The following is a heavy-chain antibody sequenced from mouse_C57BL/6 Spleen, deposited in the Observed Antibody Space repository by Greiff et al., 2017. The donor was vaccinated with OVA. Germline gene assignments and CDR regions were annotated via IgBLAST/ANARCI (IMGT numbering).Heavy chain of an antibody. CDR2: IYPRDGST. V-gene: IGHV1-85*01. J-gene: IGHJ3*01. CDR1: GYTFTSYG. Sequence: VQLQQSGPELVKPGASVKLSCKASGYTFTSYGINWVKQRPGQGLEWIGRIYPRDGSTNYNEKFKGKATLTVDTSSSTAYMQLHSLTSEDTAVYYCASYPTAMDASGFGCWGQGTPVTDS. CDR3: ASYPTAMDASGFGC. D-gene: IGHD1-1*02.